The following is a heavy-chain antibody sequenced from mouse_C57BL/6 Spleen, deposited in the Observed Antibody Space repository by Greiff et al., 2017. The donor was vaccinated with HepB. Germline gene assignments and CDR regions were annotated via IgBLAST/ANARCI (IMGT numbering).Heavy chain of an antibody. J-gene: IGHJ1*03. V-gene: IGHV6-3*01. D-gene: IGHD1-1*01. Sequence: DVQLQESGGGLVQPGGSMKLPCVASGSTFSNYWMNWVRQSPEKGLEWVAQIRLKSDNYATHYAGSVKGRFTISRDDSKSSVYLLINNLRAEDTGIYYCTTYYYGSSYWYFDVWGTGTTVTVSS. CDR3: TTYYYGSSYWYFDV. CDR2: IRLKSDNYAT. CDR1: GSTFSNYW.